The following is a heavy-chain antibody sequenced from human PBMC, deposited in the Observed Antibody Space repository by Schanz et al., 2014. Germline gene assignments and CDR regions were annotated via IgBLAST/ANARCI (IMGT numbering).Heavy chain of an antibody. V-gene: IGHV3-30*02. CDR1: GFTFSSYG. D-gene: IGHD1-26*01. J-gene: IGHJ5*02. Sequence: VQVVESGGGLVQPGGSLRLSCAASGFTFSSYGMHWVRQAPGKGLEWVAFIRSDGSNENYADSVKGRFTISRDNSNHTLYLQMNSLRADDTAVYYCAKELYSGSHYGWFDPWGQGTLVTVSS. CDR3: AKELYSGSHYGWFDP. CDR2: IRSDGSNE.